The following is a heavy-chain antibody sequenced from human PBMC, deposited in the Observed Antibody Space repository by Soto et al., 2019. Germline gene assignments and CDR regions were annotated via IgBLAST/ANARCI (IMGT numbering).Heavy chain of an antibody. D-gene: IGHD6-13*01. CDR1: GFTFSDYY. CDR3: ARDSREVHSSSGRVFNWFDP. CDR2: ISSSGSTI. Sequence: GGSLRLSCAASGFTFSDYYMSWIRQAPGKGLEWVSYISSSGSTIYYADSVKGRFTISRDNAKNSLYLQMNSLRAEDTAVYYCARDSREVHSSSGRVFNWFDPWGQGTLVTVSS. J-gene: IGHJ5*02. V-gene: IGHV3-11*01.